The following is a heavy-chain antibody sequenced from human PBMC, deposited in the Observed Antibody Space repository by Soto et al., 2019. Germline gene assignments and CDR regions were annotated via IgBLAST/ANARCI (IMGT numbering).Heavy chain of an antibody. D-gene: IGHD4-4*01. Sequence: GGSLRLSCAASGFTFDDYGMSWVRQAPGKGQEWVSGINWNGDSTGYADSVKGRFTISRDNAKNSLYLQMNSLRAEDTALYHCEISHDYSKYGEYYYVDDWGKGSTV. CDR2: INWNGDST. V-gene: IGHV3-20*01. CDR1: GFTFDDYG. J-gene: IGHJ6*03. CDR3: EISHDYSKYGEYYYVDD.